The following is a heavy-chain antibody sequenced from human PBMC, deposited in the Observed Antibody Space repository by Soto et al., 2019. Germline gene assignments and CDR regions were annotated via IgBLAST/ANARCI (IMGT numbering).Heavy chain of an antibody. CDR3: ARVRSSGYYGLLDY. J-gene: IGHJ4*02. V-gene: IGHV4-61*01. Sequence: TLSLTCAVSGGSVSNSSFYWSWIRQPPGERLEWIGNIYYSGSTNYNPSLKSRVTISVHTSKNQFSLKLTSVTAADTAVYYCARVRSSGYYGLLDYWGQGTLVTVSS. CDR1: GGSVSNSSFY. D-gene: IGHD3-22*01. CDR2: IYYSGST.